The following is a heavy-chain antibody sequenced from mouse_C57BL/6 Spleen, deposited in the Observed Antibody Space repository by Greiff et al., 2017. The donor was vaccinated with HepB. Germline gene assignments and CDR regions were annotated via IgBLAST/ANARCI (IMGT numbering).Heavy chain of an antibody. V-gene: IGHV1-82*01. CDR2: IYPGDGDT. CDR1: GYAFSSSW. Sequence: VKLQESGPELVKPGASVKISCKASGYAFSSSWMNWVKQRPGKGLEWIGRIYPGDGDTNYNGKFKGKATLTADKSSSTAYMQLSSLTSEDYAVYFCARSIYYDYDGDYDMDYWGQGTSVTVSS. D-gene: IGHD2-4*01. CDR3: ARSIYYDYDGDYDMDY. J-gene: IGHJ4*01.